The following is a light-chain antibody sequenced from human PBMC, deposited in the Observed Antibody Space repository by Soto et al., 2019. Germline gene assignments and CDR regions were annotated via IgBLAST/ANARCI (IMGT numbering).Light chain of an antibody. Sequence: DIVLTQSPLSLPVTPGEPASISCRSSQNLLDINGYNSLDWYLQKPGQSPQLLIYLGSNRASGVPARFSGSGSGTNFTLKISRVEAEDVGVYYCMQALQTLWTFGQGTNVEVK. J-gene: IGKJ1*01. CDR3: MQALQTLWT. V-gene: IGKV2-28*01. CDR2: LGS. CDR1: QNLLDINGYNS.